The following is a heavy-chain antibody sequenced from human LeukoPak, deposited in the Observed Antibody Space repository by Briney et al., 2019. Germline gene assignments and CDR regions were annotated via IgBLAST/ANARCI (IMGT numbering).Heavy chain of an antibody. J-gene: IGHJ4*02. Sequence: GGSRRLSCAASGFTFSSYGMHWVRQAPGKGLERVAVISYDGSNKYYADSVKGRFTISRDNSKNTLYLQMNSLRAEDTAVYYCAKGEITHWGQGTLVTVTS. D-gene: IGHD5-24*01. CDR1: GFTFSSYG. V-gene: IGHV3-30*18. CDR2: ISYDGSNK. CDR3: AKGEITH.